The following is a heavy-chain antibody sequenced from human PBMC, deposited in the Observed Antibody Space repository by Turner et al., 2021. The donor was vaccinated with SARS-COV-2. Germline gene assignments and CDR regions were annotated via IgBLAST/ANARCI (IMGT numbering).Heavy chain of an antibody. Sequence: EVHLLESGGGLVPPGGSLRLSCAASGFTFSNSAMSWVRQAPGKGLEWVSTISSSGGTTYYAASVKGRFTISRDNSKNTLYLQMNSLRAGDTAVYYCARVARGNSGWYYFDYWGQGTLVTVSS. V-gene: IGHV3-23*01. D-gene: IGHD6-19*01. CDR2: ISSSGGTT. J-gene: IGHJ4*02. CDR3: ARVARGNSGWYYFDY. CDR1: GFTFSNSA.